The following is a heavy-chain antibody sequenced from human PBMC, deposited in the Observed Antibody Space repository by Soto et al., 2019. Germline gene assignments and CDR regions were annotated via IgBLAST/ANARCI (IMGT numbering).Heavy chain of an antibody. V-gene: IGHV3-53*01. CDR2: IYSGGST. CDR1: GFTVSRNY. J-gene: IGHJ4*02. D-gene: IGHD5-12*01. Sequence: PVGSLRLSCAASGFTVSRNYMSWVRQAPGKGLEWVSVIYSGGSTYSADSVKGRFTISRDNSKNTLYLQMNSLRAEDTAVYYCARARDGYNFLYEPTWGQGTLVTVSS. CDR3: ARARDGYNFLYEPT.